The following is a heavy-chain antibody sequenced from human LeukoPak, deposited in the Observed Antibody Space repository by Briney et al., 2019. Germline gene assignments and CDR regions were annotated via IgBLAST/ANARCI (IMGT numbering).Heavy chain of an antibody. CDR2: IYYSGST. Sequence: SETLSLTCIVSGGSIRSSSSYWGWIRQPPGKGLEWIGSIYYSGSTYHNSSLKSRVTISVDTSKNQFSLNLNSVTAADTAVYYCARLLVVAAMTAYYYYGLDVWGQGTTVTVSS. J-gene: IGHJ6*02. D-gene: IGHD2-15*01. CDR1: GGSIRSSSSY. V-gene: IGHV4-39*07. CDR3: ARLLVVAAMTAYYYYGLDV.